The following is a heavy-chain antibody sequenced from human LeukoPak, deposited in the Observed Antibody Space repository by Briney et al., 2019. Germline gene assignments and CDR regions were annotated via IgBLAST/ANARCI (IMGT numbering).Heavy chain of an antibody. J-gene: IGHJ4*02. CDR1: GYSFTRYF. V-gene: IGHV1-46*01. CDR2: IIPSDGST. CDR3: ARENSGYDL. Sequence: ASVKVSCKASGYSFTRYFIHWVRQAPGQGLEWMGIIIPSDGSTSYAQKFQGRVTMTRDTSTSTVYMELRSLRSDDTAMYFCARENSGYDLWGQGTLVTVSS. D-gene: IGHD5-12*01.